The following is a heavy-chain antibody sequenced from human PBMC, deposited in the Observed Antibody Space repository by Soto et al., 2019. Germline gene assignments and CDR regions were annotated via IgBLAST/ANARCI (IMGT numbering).Heavy chain of an antibody. V-gene: IGHV4-31*03. J-gene: IGHJ5*02. D-gene: IGHD2-2*01. Sequence: PSETLSLTCTVSGGSISSGGYYWSWIRQHPGKGLEWIGYIYYSGTTYYNPSLKRRVTISDDTNKNQFSLKLSSVSAADTALYYCARCSLVVVPAPGFDPWGRGTLVTVSS. CDR1: GGSISSGGYY. CDR2: IYYSGTT. CDR3: ARCSLVVVPAPGFDP.